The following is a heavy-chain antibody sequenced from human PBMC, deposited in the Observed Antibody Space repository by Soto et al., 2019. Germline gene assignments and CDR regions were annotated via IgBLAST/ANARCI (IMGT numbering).Heavy chain of an antibody. V-gene: IGHV1-69*12. J-gene: IGHJ1*01. CDR3: ARQYDILTGYHEYFQH. CDR1: GGTFSSYA. CDR2: IIPIFGTA. Sequence: QVQLVQSGAEVKKPGSSVKVSCTASGGTFSSYAISWVRQAPGQGLEWMGGIIPIFGTANYAQKFQGRVTITADESTSTAYMELSSLRSEDTAVYYCARQYDILTGYHEYFQHWGQGTLVTVSS. D-gene: IGHD3-9*01.